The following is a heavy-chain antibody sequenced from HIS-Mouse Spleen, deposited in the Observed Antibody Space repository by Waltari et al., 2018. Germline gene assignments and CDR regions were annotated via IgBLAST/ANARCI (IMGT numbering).Heavy chain of an antibody. V-gene: IGHV4-39*07. CDR1: GGSISSSSYY. CDR3: AREIPYSSSWYDWYFDL. Sequence: QLQLQESGPGLVKPSETLSLTCTVSGGSISSSSYYWGWIRQPPGKGLEWIGSFYYRGVTYSNPALKSRVTISVDTSKNQFSLKLSSVTAADTAVYYCAREIPYSSSWYDWYFDLWGRGTLVTVSS. D-gene: IGHD6-13*01. J-gene: IGHJ2*01. CDR2: FYYRGVT.